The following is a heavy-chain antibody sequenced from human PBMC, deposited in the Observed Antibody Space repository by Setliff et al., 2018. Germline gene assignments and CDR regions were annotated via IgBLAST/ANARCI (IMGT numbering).Heavy chain of an antibody. V-gene: IGHV1-46*01. CDR1: GYTFTGYY. CDR3: ARVGRYVDTAMVFDY. Sequence: ASVKVSCKASGYTFTGYYMHWVRQAPGQGLEWMGIINPSGGSTSYAQKFQGRVTMTRDTSTSTVYMELSSLRSEDTAVYYCARVGRYVDTAMVFDYWGQGTLVTVSS. D-gene: IGHD5-18*01. J-gene: IGHJ4*02. CDR2: INPSGGST.